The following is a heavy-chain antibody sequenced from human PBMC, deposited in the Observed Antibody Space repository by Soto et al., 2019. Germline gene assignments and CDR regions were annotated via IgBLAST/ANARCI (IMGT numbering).Heavy chain of an antibody. J-gene: IGHJ6*02. CDR2: IYYSGST. V-gene: IGHV4-30-4*01. CDR1: GGSIRSCDYY. Sequence: SETLSLTCTVSGGSIRSCDYYWIWIRQPPGKGLEWIGYIYYSGSTYYNPSLESRVTISVDTSKNQFSLKLSSVTAADTAVYYCARDNILGILYGGMDVWGQGTTVTVSS. CDR3: ARDNILGILYGGMDV. D-gene: IGHD3-3*01.